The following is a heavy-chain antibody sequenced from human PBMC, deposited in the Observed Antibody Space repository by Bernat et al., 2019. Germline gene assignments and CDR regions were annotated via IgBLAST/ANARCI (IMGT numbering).Heavy chain of an antibody. CDR3: ARVPEGYCSGGSCLDAFDI. CDR1: GFTVSSNY. D-gene: IGHD2-15*01. J-gene: IGHJ3*02. Sequence: EVQLVESEGGLVQPGGSLRLSCAASGFTVSSNYMSWVRQAPGKGLEWVPVIYSGGSTYYADSVKGRFTISRDNSKNTLYLQMNSLRAEDTAVYYCARVPEGYCSGGSCLDAFDIWGQGTMVTVSS. CDR2: IYSGGST. V-gene: IGHV3-66*01.